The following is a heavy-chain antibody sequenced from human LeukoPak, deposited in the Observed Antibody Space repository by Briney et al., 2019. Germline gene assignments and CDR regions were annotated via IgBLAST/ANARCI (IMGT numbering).Heavy chain of an antibody. CDR3: AMVDTAMVTLNPFDY. D-gene: IGHD5-18*01. Sequence: PSETLSLTCTVSGGSISSDGYYWSWIRQPPGKGLEWIGYIYYSGGINYNPSLKSRVTISVDTPKNQFSLKLSSVTAADTAVYYCAMVDTAMVTLNPFDYWGQGTLVTVSS. J-gene: IGHJ4*02. CDR1: GGSISSDGYY. CDR2: IYYSGGI. V-gene: IGHV4-61*08.